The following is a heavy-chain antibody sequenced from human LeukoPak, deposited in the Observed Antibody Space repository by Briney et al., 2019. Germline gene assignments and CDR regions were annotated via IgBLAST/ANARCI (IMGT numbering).Heavy chain of an antibody. CDR3: ARLQTYSGYEDFDH. V-gene: IGHV4-34*01. CDR2: INHSGST. Sequence: PSETLSLTCAVYGGSFSGYYWSWIRQPPGKGLEWIGEINHSGSTNYNPSFRSRVTIGVDTSKNQFSLRLSSVTAADTAVYYCARLQTYSGYEDFDHWGQGTLVTVSS. D-gene: IGHD3-22*01. J-gene: IGHJ4*02. CDR1: GGSFSGYY.